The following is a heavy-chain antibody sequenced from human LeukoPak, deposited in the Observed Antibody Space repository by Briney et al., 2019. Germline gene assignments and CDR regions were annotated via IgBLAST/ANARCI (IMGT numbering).Heavy chain of an antibody. Sequence: SQTLSLTCAISGDSFSSNTAAWNWLRQSPSRGLKWLGRTYYRYAVTVKSRITINPDTSKNQFSLHLNSVTPHEPVVYSCARAQGVSGMNWVSTWGQGTLVAVSS. CDR1: GDSFSSNTAA. D-gene: IGHD2-8*01. V-gene: IGHV6-1*01. CDR2: TYYR. J-gene: IGHJ5*02. CDR3: ARAQGVSGMNWVST.